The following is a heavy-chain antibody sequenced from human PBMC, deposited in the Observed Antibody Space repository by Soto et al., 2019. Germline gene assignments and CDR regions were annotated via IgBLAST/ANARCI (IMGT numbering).Heavy chain of an antibody. D-gene: IGHD3-3*01. CDR3: ARVRDY. J-gene: IGHJ4*02. Sequence: SETLSLTCTVSGASISRYYWSCTLLPPGKGLEWIGYIYYSGSTNYNPSLKSRVTISIDRSKNQFSLKLSSVTAADTAVYYCARVRDYWGQGILVPVSS. V-gene: IGHV4-59*01. CDR2: IYYSGST. CDR1: GASISRYY.